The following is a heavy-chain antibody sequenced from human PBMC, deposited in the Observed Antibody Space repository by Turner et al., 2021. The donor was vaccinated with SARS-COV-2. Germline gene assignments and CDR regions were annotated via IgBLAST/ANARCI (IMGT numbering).Heavy chain of an antibody. J-gene: IGHJ5*02. CDR2: ISYDGSNK. CDR3: AKDSNGWYIPT. Sequence: QVQLVESGGGVVQPGRSLRLSCAASGFTFSSYGMHWVRQAPGKGLEWVAIISYDGSNKFYADSVKGRFTISRDNSKNTLYLQMHSLRAEDTAVYYCAKDSNGWYIPTWGQGTLVTVS. CDR1: GFTFSSYG. V-gene: IGHV3-30*18. D-gene: IGHD6-19*01.